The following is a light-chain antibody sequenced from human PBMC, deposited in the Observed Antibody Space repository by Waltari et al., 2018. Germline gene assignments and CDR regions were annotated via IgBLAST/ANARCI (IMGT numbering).Light chain of an antibody. V-gene: IGKV1-5*03. CDR1: QSISNY. J-gene: IGKJ2*01. Sequence: DIQMTQSPSSMSASVGDRVTIPCRASQSISNYLAWYQQKPGKAPILLIYKASILKSGVPSRFSGSGSGTQFTLTISSLQPGDFATYYCQQYNTYSSFGQGTKLEIK. CDR2: KAS. CDR3: QQYNTYSS.